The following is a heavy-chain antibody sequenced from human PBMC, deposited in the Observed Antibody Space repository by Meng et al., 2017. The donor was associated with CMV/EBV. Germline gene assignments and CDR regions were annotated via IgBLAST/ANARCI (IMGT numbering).Heavy chain of an antibody. Sequence: AAFGFSISGYAVNWVRQAPGKGLEWVSVISASGYYTFYAESVKGRFTIGRDISKNTVYLQTSSLRAEDTATYFCAKAPTRKYYFDFWGHGSLVTVSS. V-gene: IGHV3-23*01. CDR2: ISASGYYT. J-gene: IGHJ4*01. CDR1: GFSISGYA. CDR3: AKAPTRKYYFDF. D-gene: IGHD5-24*01.